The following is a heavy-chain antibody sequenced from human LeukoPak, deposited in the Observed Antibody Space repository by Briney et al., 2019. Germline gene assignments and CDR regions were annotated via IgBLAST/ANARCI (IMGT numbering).Heavy chain of an antibody. J-gene: IGHJ5*02. V-gene: IGHV3-74*03. CDR2: IKTDGSRT. CDR1: GFTFSAYW. Sequence: GGSLRLSCAASGFTFSAYWMHWARQAPGKGLVWVPRIKTDGSRTMYADFLQGRFTISRDTAKNTLFLQMNSLRAEDTAVYYCAREAQVGGALQSWGQGTLVTVSS. D-gene: IGHD1-26*01. CDR3: AREAQVGGALQS.